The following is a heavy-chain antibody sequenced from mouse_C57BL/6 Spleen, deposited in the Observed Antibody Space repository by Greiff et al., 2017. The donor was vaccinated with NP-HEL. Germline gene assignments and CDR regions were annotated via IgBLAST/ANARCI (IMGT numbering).Heavy chain of an antibody. CDR1: GFNIKNTY. J-gene: IGHJ2*01. Sequence: EVKLVESVAELVRPGASVKLSCTASGFNIKNTYMHWVKQRPEQGLEWIGRIDPANGNTKYAPKFQGKATITADTSSNTAYLQLSSLTSEDTAIYYCARSTTARRGYFDYWGQGTTLTVSS. CDR3: ARSTTARRGYFDY. CDR2: IDPANGNT. D-gene: IGHD1-2*01. V-gene: IGHV14-3*01.